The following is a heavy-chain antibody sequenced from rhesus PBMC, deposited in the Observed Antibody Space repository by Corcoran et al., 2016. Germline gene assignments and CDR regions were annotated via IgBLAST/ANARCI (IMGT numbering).Heavy chain of an antibody. CDR3: ARLCIAAGPDYYGLDS. J-gene: IGHJ6*01. V-gene: IGHV4S18*01. CDR2: IYRNREST. CDR1: GVSILSSNW. Sequence: QVQLPESGPGLVQPSETLSLTCAVSGVSILSSNWWSWLRQHPGNGLEWIGGIYRNRESTNYNPSLKSRVTISKDTSKNQFSLKLSSVTAADTAMYYCARLCIAAGPDYYGLDSWGQGVVVTVSS. D-gene: IGHD6-13*01.